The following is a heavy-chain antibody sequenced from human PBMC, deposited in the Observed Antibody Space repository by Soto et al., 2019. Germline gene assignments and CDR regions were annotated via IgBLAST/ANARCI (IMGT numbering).Heavy chain of an antibody. CDR1: GFTFSSYA. J-gene: IGHJ4*02. CDR3: ARDTGYYDSSGGDY. D-gene: IGHD3-22*01. Sequence: PGGSLRLSCAASGFTFSSYAMHWVRQAPGKGLEWVAVISYDGSNKYYADSVKGRFTISRDNSKNTLYLQMNSLGAEDTAVYYCARDTGYYDSSGGDYWGQGTLVTVSS. V-gene: IGHV3-30-3*01. CDR2: ISYDGSNK.